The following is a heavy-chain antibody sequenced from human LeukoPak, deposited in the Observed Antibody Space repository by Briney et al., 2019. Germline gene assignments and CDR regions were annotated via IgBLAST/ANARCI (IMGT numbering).Heavy chain of an antibody. CDR2: INWNSDSI. D-gene: IGHD5-18*01. CDR3: AEDNNNYGYGIGAFDI. Sequence: PGGSLRLSCAASGFTYDDYAMHWVRQAPGKGLEWVSGINWNSDSIGYADSVKGRFTISRDNAKNSLYLQMNSLRAEDTALYYCAEDNNNYGYGIGAFDIWGQGTMVTVSS. CDR1: GFTYDDYA. J-gene: IGHJ3*02. V-gene: IGHV3-9*01.